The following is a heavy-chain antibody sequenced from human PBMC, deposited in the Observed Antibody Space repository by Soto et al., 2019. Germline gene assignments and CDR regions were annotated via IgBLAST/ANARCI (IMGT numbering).Heavy chain of an antibody. CDR2: IKQDGSEK. V-gene: IGHV3-7*01. D-gene: IGHD2-2*01. CDR3: ARSHQ. Sequence: GGSQRLSCAASGFTLSSYWMSWVRQAPGKGLEWVANIKQDGSEKYYVDSVKGRFTISRDNAKNSLYLQMNSLRAEDTAVYYCARSHQWGQGTLVTVSS. CDR1: GFTLSSYW. J-gene: IGHJ4*02.